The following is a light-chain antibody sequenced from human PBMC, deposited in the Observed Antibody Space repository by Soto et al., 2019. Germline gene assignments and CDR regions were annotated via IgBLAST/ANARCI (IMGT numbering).Light chain of an antibody. CDR3: AAWDDSLTGVI. CDR2: RDN. Sequence: QSVLTQPPSASGTPGQRVTISCSGSSSSIGSNYVYWYRQFPGTAPKLLIHRDNQRPSGVPDRFAGSKSGSSASLAISGLRSEDEADYYCAAWDDSLTGVIFGGGTQLTVL. J-gene: IGLJ2*01. V-gene: IGLV1-47*01. CDR1: SSSIGSNY.